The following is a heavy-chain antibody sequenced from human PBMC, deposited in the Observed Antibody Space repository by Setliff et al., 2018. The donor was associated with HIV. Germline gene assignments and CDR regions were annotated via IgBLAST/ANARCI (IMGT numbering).Heavy chain of an antibody. V-gene: IGHV4-38-2*02. D-gene: IGHD3-9*01. CDR2: IFHSGTT. CDR3: ARDQGQVLTGYRNFFDP. J-gene: IGHJ5*02. Sequence: SETLSLTCIVSGSSMTGRYIWGWFRQPPGKGLQWIGNIFHSGTTRYNVSLESRLTLSVDTSRNQFSLRLTSATAADTAVYYCARDQGQVLTGYRNFFDPWGQGTLVTVSS. CDR1: GSSMTGRYI.